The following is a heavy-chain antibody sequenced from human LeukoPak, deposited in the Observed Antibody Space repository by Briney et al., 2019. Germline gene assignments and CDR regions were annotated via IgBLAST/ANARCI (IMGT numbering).Heavy chain of an antibody. CDR1: GYTFTSYG. Sequence: ASAKVSCKASGYTFTSYGISWVRQAPGQGLEWMGWISAYNGNTNYAQKLQGRVTMTTDTSTSTAYMELRSLRSDDTAVYYCARAPLNYYDSSGYYLWWGQGTLVTVSS. D-gene: IGHD3-22*01. V-gene: IGHV1-18*01. CDR3: ARAPLNYYDSSGYYLW. CDR2: ISAYNGNT. J-gene: IGHJ4*02.